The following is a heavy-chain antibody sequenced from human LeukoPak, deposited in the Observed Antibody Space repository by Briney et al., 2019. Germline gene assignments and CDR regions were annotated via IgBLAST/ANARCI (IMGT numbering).Heavy chain of an antibody. J-gene: IGHJ4*02. CDR3: ARHPAGSFDY. Sequence: SETLSLTCTVSGGSISSSSYYWGWIRQPPGKGLEWIGSIYYSGSTYYNPSLKSRVTISVDTSKNQFSLKLSSATAADTAVYYCARHPAGSFDYWGQGTLVTVSS. CDR1: GGSISSSSYY. CDR2: IYYSGST. V-gene: IGHV4-39*01.